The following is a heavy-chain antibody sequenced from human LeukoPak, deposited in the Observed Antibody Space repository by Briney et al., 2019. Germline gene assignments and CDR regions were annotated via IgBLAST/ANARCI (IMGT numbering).Heavy chain of an antibody. D-gene: IGHD6-19*01. Sequence: GASVKVSCQASGYTFTSYGISWVRQAPGQGLEWMGWISAYIGNTNYAQKLQGRVTMTTDTSTSTAYMELRSLRSEDTAVYYCARDLQRGSSGWYRQVPYFDYWGQGTLVTVSS. V-gene: IGHV1-18*01. J-gene: IGHJ4*02. CDR2: ISAYIGNT. CDR3: ARDLQRGSSGWYRQVPYFDY. CDR1: GYTFTSYG.